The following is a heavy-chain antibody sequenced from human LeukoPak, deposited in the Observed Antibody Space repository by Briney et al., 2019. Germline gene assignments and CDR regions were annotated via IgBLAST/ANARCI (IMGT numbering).Heavy chain of an antibody. Sequence: SVKVSCKASGGTFSSYAISWVRQAPGQGLEWMGGIIPIFGTANYAQKFQGRVTITAGESTSTAYMELSSLRSEDTAVYYCARVANPGIAAAGPEYYFDYWGQGTLVTVSS. CDR2: IIPIFGTA. J-gene: IGHJ4*02. CDR3: ARVANPGIAAAGPEYYFDY. V-gene: IGHV1-69*13. CDR1: GGTFSSYA. D-gene: IGHD6-13*01.